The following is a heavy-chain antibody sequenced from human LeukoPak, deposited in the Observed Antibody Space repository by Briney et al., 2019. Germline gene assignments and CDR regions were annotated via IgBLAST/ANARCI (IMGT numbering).Heavy chain of an antibody. V-gene: IGHV4-59*08. J-gene: IGHJ4*02. CDR1: GGSISSYY. D-gene: IGHD2-15*01. Sequence: SETLSLTCTVSGGSISSYYSSWIRQPPGKGLEWIGYIYYSGSTNYNPSLKSRVTISVDTSKNQFSLKLSSVTAADTAVYYCARLAGGGFDYWGQGTLVTVSS. CDR3: ARLAGGGFDY. CDR2: IYYSGST.